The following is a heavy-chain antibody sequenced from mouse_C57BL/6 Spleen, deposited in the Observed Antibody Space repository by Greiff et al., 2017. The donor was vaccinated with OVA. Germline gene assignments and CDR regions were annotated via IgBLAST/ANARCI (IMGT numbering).Heavy chain of an antibody. J-gene: IGHJ1*03. CDR1: GYTFTDYY. D-gene: IGHD3-2*02. CDR3: ASPQGYWYFDV. CDR2: INPNNGGT. Sequence: EVQLQQSGPELVKPGASVKISCKASGYTFTDYYMNWVKQSHGKSLEWIGDINPNNGGTSYNQKFKGKATLTVDKSSSTAYMELRSLTSEDSAVYYCASPQGYWYFDVWGTGTTVTVSS. V-gene: IGHV1-26*01.